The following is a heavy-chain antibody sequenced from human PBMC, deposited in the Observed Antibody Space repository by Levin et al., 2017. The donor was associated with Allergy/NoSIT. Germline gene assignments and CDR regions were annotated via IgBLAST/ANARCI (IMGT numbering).Heavy chain of an antibody. CDR2: ISRSGGST. Sequence: GGSLRLSCEASGFTFSSFDMSWVRQAPGKGLEWLSSISRSGGSTYYADSVKGRFTNSRDNSKNTLYLQINSLRAEDTAVYYCATTPMTTGTAFGTDFWGLGTLVTVSS. J-gene: IGHJ4*02. CDR1: GFTFSSFD. V-gene: IGHV3-23*01. CDR3: ATTPMTTGTAFGTDF. D-gene: IGHD1-1*01.